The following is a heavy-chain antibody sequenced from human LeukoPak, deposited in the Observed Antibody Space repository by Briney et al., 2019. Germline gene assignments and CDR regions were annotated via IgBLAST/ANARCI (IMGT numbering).Heavy chain of an antibody. V-gene: IGHV3-23*01. CDR3: AKEMFDVVVVAAYFDY. CDR1: GFTFSSYA. D-gene: IGHD2-15*01. J-gene: IGHJ4*02. CDR2: ISGSGVST. Sequence: GGSLRLSCAASGFTFSSYAMSWGGQAPGKGLEGVSAISGSGVSTYYADSLKGRFTISRDNSKNTLYLQMNSLRAEDTAVYYCAKEMFDVVVVAAYFDYWGQGTMITVSS.